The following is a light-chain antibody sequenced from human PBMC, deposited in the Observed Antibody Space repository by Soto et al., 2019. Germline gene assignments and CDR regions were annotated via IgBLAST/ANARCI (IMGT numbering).Light chain of an antibody. J-gene: IGKJ5*01. CDR3: QQRHMWPIT. V-gene: IGKV3-11*01. CDR1: QSVSSL. Sequence: EIVLTQSPATLSLSPGERATLSCRASQSVSSLLAWYQQKSGQPPRLLVSDASKRATGVPARFSGSGSGTDFTLTISSLEPEDSAVYYCQQRHMWPITFGQGTRLEIK. CDR2: DAS.